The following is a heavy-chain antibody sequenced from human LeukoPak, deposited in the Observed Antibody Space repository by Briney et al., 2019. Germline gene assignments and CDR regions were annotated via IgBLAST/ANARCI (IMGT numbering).Heavy chain of an antibody. Sequence: GGSLRLSCAASGFTFSSYGMHWVRQAPGKGLEWVALIRYDGNNKYYADSVKGRFTISRDNSKNTLYLQLNSLRAEDTAVYYCARQHCSGGDCYFFDWGQGTLVTVSS. V-gene: IGHV3-30*02. CDR3: ARQHCSGGDCYFFD. D-gene: IGHD2-15*01. CDR1: GFTFSSYG. CDR2: IRYDGNNK. J-gene: IGHJ4*02.